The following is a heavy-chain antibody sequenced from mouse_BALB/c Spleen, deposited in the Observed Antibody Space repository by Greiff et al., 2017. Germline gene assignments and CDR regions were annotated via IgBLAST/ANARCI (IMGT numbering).Heavy chain of an antibody. CDR2: ISYSGST. CDR3: ARQKFDY. CDR1: GYSITSDYA. J-gene: IGHJ4*01. Sequence: DVQLQESGPGLVKPSQSLSLTCTVPGYSITSDYAWNWSRQFPGNKLEWMGYISYSGSTSYNPSLKSRISITRDTSKNQFFLQLNSVTTEDTATYYCARQKFDYWGQGSSVTVAS. V-gene: IGHV3-2*02.